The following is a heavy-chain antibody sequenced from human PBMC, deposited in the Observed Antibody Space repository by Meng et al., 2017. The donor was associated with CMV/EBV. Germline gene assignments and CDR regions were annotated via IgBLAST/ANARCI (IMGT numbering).Heavy chain of an antibody. D-gene: IGHD6-13*01. CDR1: GGSISSYY. Sequence: LQEAGPGLVKPSETLSLTCTVSGGSISSYYWSWIRQPAGKGLEWIGRIYTSGSTNYNPSLKSRVTMSVDTSKNQFSLKLSSVTAADTAVYYCAREMPIAAAGCFDYWGQGTLVTVSS. CDR2: IYTSGST. V-gene: IGHV4-4*07. J-gene: IGHJ4*02. CDR3: AREMPIAAAGCFDY.